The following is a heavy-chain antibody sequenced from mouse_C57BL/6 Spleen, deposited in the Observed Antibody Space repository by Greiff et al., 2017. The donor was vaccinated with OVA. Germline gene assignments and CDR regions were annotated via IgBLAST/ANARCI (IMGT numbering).Heavy chain of an antibody. CDR3: ARSDYYGSSYWFAY. D-gene: IGHD1-1*01. Sequence: VQLQQSGAELVRPGPSVKVSCKASGYAFTNYLIEWVKQRPGQGLEWIGVINPGSGGTNYNEKFKGKATLTADKSSSTAYMQLSSLTSEDSAVYFCARSDYYGSSYWFAYWGQGTLVTVSA. V-gene: IGHV1-54*01. CDR2: INPGSGGT. J-gene: IGHJ3*01. CDR1: GYAFTNYL.